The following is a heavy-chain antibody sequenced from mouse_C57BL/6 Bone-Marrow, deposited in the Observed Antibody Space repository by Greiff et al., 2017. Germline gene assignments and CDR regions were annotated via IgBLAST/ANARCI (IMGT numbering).Heavy chain of an antibody. CDR2: IYPRSGNT. J-gene: IGHJ3*01. D-gene: IGHD2-3*01. Sequence: QVQLQQSGAELARPGASVKLSCKASGYTFTSYGISWVKQRTGQGLEWIGEIYPRSGNTYYNVKFKGKATLTADKSSSTAYMELRSLTSEDSAVYFCAREGWLLPAWFAYWGQGTLVTVSA. CDR1: GYTFTSYG. V-gene: IGHV1-81*01. CDR3: AREGWLLPAWFAY.